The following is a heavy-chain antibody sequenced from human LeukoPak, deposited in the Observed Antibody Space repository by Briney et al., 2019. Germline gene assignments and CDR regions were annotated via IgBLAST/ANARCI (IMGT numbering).Heavy chain of an antibody. J-gene: IGHJ4*02. Sequence: PSETLSLTCAVYGGSFSGYYWSWIRQPPGKGLEWIGEINHSGSTNYNPSLKRRITISVDTSKNQFSLKLSSVTAADTAVYYCARGLSAIVHWGQGTLVTVSS. CDR3: ARGLSAIVH. CDR1: GGSFSGYY. CDR2: INHSGST. D-gene: IGHD2-21*02. V-gene: IGHV4-34*01.